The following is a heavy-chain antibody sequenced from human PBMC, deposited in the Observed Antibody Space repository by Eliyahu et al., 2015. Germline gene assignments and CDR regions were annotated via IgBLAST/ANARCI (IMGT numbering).Heavy chain of an antibody. D-gene: IGHD6-13*01. Sequence: QVTLRESGPALVKPTQTLTLTCTFSXFXLSTSGMCVSWIRQPPGKALEWLARIDXDDDKYYSTSLKTRLTISKDTSKNQVVLTMTNMDPVDTATYYCARTRIAAAEGAFDYWGQGTLVTVSS. CDR2: IDXDDDK. V-gene: IGHV2-70*15. CDR1: XFXLSTSGMC. J-gene: IGHJ4*02. CDR3: ARTRIAAAEGAFDY.